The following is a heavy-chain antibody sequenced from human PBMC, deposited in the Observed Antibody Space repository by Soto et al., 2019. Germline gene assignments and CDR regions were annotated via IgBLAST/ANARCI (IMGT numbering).Heavy chain of an antibody. CDR3: ARDQSGGWIGGYYYYGMDV. V-gene: IGHV1-18*01. Sequence: ASVKVSCKASGYTFTNYGVSWVRQAPGQGLEWMGWISAYNGNTNYAQKLQGRVTMTTDTSTSTAYMELRSLRSDDTAVYYCARDQSGGWIGGYYYYGMDVWGQGTTVTVSS. CDR1: GYTFTNYG. D-gene: IGHD6-19*01. CDR2: ISAYNGNT. J-gene: IGHJ6*02.